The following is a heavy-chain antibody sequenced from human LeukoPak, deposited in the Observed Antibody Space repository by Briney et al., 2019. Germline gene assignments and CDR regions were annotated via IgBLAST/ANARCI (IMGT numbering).Heavy chain of an antibody. Sequence: GGSLRLSRAASGFTSSRYSMKWVGQARGKGGEWVSSISSSSSEINYENSVKGRFTISRENAKNSMYLQMNRQRAEDTAVYYCSRDTAIAFYPDYWGQGTLVTVSS. CDR2: ISSSSSEI. V-gene: IGHV3-21*01. D-gene: IGHD5-18*01. CDR3: SRDTAIAFYPDY. CDR1: GFTSSRYS. J-gene: IGHJ4*02.